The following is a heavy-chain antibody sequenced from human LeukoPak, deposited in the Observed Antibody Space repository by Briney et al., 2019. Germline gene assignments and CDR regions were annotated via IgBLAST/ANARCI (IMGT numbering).Heavy chain of an antibody. J-gene: IGHJ3*02. V-gene: IGHV3-23*01. Sequence: GGSLRLSCAVSGFTFSNYAMSWVRQAPGKGLEWVSGISGSGINTYYADSVKGRFTISRDNSKNTLSLQMNSLRAEDTAVYYCAKDLQYCSGGSCYLPPTAVDIWGQGIMVTVSS. CDR2: ISGSGINT. CDR3: AKDLQYCSGGSCYLPPTAVDI. CDR1: GFTFSNYA. D-gene: IGHD2-15*01.